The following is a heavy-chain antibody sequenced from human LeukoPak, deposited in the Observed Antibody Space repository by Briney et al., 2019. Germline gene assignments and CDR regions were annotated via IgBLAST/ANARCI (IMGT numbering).Heavy chain of an antibody. CDR2: ISWNSGSI. J-gene: IGHJ4*02. V-gene: IGHV3-9*03. Sequence: GGSLRLSCAASGFTFDDYAMHWVRQAPGKGLEWVSGISWNSGSIGYADSVKGRFTISRDNAKNSLYLQVNSLRAEDMALYYCAKDAVHNWNHRPYFDYWGQGTLVTVSS. D-gene: IGHD1-20*01. CDR1: GFTFDDYA. CDR3: AKDAVHNWNHRPYFDY.